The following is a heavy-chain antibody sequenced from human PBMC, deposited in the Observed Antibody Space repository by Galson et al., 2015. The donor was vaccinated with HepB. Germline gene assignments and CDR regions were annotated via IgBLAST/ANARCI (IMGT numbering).Heavy chain of an antibody. CDR3: ARGRGDNANFDD. CDR2: TSSSGRSL. J-gene: IGHJ4*02. D-gene: IGHD4-23*01. Sequence: SLRLSCAASGFIFSGYSMNWVRQAPGKGLGWVSSTSSSGRSLSYADSVKGRFTISRDNAKNSLYLQMNSLRAEDTAVYYCARGRGDNANFDDWGQGTLVTVSS. CDR1: GFIFSGYS. V-gene: IGHV3-21*01.